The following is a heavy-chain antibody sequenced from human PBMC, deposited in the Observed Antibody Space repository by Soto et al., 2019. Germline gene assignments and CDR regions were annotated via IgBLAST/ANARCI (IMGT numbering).Heavy chain of an antibody. Sequence: QVQLVESGGGLVKPGGSLLLSCAASGFTFSDYYMAWIRQAPGKGLEWVSYVSSSGNTIYYADSVKGRFTISRDNAKNSLYLQMNSLRAEDTAVYYCGLKEGWFDSESSLGLAYWGQGTLVTVSS. CDR3: GLKEGWFDSESSLGLAY. J-gene: IGHJ4*02. CDR1: GFTFSDYY. V-gene: IGHV3-11*01. D-gene: IGHD3-10*01. CDR2: VSSSGNTI.